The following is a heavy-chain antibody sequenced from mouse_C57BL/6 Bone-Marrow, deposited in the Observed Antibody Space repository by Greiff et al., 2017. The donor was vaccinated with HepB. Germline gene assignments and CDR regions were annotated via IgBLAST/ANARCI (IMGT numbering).Heavy chain of an antibody. CDR3: ARREKRNLINWENFDY. CDR1: GYTFTSYW. J-gene: IGHJ2*01. D-gene: IGHD4-1*01. CDR2: IDPNSGGT. Sequence: QVQLQQPGAELVKPGASVKLSCKASGYTFTSYWMHWVKQRPGRGLEWIGRIDPNSGGTKYNEKFKSKATLTVDKPSSTAYMQLSSLTSEDSAVYYCARREKRNLINWENFDYWGQGTTLTVSS. V-gene: IGHV1-72*01.